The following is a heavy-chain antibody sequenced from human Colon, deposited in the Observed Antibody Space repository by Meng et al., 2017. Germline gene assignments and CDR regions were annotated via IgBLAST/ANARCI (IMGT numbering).Heavy chain of an antibody. J-gene: IGHJ4*02. CDR1: GGSVSSPSYY. D-gene: IGHD1-26*01. Sequence: VQLPGSGPRLVRPSDTLSLTCTLSGGSVSSPSYYWSWIRQTPGKGLEWIGYVYYTGSANYNPSLKSRVTISVDTSKNHFSLNLTSVTAADTAVYYCARGRGSYSSIDFWGQGTLVTVSS. V-gene: IGHV4-61*03. CDR2: VYYTGSA. CDR3: ARGRGSYSSIDF.